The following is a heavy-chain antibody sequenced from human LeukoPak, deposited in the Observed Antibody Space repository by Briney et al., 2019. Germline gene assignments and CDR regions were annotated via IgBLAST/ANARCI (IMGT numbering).Heavy chain of an antibody. Sequence: ASVKVSCKASGYTFTGYYMHWVRQAPGQGREWMGWINPTTGVTNYAQKFQGRVTLTRDTSIITAYMELTRLRSDDTAVYYCARDRTTVTTGYYGMDVWGQGTTVAVSS. CDR2: INPTTGVT. V-gene: IGHV1-2*02. CDR1: GYTFTGYY. D-gene: IGHD4-17*01. J-gene: IGHJ6*02. CDR3: ARDRTTVTTGYYGMDV.